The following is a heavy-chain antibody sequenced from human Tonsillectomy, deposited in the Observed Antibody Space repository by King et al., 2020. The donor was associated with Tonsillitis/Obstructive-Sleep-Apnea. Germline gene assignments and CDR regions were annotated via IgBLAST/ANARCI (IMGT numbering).Heavy chain of an antibody. CDR3: ARPSPHDFVDYEGAFDI. CDR1: GYSFTNYW. J-gene: IGHJ3*02. Sequence: QLVQSGAEVKKPGESLKISCKGFGYSFTNYWIGWVRQMPGKGLEWMGIIYPGDSDTRNSPSFQGQVTMSADKSVSTAYLQWSSLKASDTGMYYCARPSPHDFVDYEGAFDIWGQGTMVTVFS. CDR2: IYPGDSDT. D-gene: IGHD4-17*01. V-gene: IGHV5-51*01.